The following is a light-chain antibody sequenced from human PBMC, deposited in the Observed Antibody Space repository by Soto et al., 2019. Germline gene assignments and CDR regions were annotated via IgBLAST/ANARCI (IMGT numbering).Light chain of an antibody. CDR2: GAS. V-gene: IGKV3-20*01. J-gene: IGKJ2*01. CDR1: QSVSSSY. CDR3: QQYGSSPYT. Sequence: EIVLTQSPGTLSLCPGERATLSCRARQSVSSSYLAWYQQKPGQAPRLLIYGASSRATGIPGRFSGSGSGTDFTLTISRLEPEDFAVYYCQQYGSSPYTFGQGTKLEIK.